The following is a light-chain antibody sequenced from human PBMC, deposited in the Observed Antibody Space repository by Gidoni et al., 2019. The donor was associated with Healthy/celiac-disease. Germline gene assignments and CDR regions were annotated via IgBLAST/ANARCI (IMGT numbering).Light chain of an antibody. Sequence: IQMTQSPSSLSASVGERVNITCQASQGISNYLAWYQQKPGKVPKLLIYDASTLQSGVPARFSGSGSGTDFTLTISSLQPEDVATYYCQKYNSSPLTFGPGTKVDIK. CDR3: QKYNSSPLT. J-gene: IGKJ3*01. V-gene: IGKV1-27*01. CDR1: QGISNY. CDR2: DAS.